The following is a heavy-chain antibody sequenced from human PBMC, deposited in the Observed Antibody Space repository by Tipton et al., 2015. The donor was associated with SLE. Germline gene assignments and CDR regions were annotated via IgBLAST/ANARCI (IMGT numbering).Heavy chain of an antibody. CDR1: GGGINTFY. J-gene: IGHJ4*02. V-gene: IGHV4-59*07. Sequence: TLSLTCTISGGGINTFYWSWIRQPPGKGLEWIGYIYFSGSTYYNPSLKSRVTISLDSAKNQFSLKMTSVTPADSAVYYCARLVSSSCLDYWGQGTVVTVSS. CDR3: ARLVSSSCLDY. CDR2: IYFSGST. D-gene: IGHD6-6*01.